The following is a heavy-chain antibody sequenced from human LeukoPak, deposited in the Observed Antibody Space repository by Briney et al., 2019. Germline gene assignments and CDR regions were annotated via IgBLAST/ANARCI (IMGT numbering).Heavy chain of an antibody. J-gene: IGHJ4*02. CDR2: IYSDGSVT. Sequence: GGSLRLSCAASGFTFSNYWMHWVRQVPGRGLVWVSRIYSDGSVTSYADSVKGRFTISRDNAKNTLYLQMNSLRAEGTALYYCARDFGYGDYVFWGQGTLVTVSS. V-gene: IGHV3-74*01. CDR3: ARDFGYGDYVF. D-gene: IGHD4-17*01. CDR1: GFTFSNYW.